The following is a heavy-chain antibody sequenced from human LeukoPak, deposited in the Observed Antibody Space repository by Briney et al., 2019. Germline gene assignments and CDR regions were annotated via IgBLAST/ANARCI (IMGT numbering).Heavy chain of an antibody. Sequence: PGGSLRLSCGGSGFTFSSYAMSWVCQAPGKGLEWVSGISGRGDTTYYADSVKGRFTISRDNSKNTLCLQMNSLRVEDMAVYFCAKGNGDYAIHPDSWGQGTLVTVSS. D-gene: IGHD4-17*01. J-gene: IGHJ4*02. V-gene: IGHV3-23*01. CDR3: AKGNGDYAIHPDS. CDR2: ISGRGDTT. CDR1: GFTFSSYA.